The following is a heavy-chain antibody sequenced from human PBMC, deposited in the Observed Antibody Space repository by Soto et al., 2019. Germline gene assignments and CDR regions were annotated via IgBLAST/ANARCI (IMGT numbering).Heavy chain of an antibody. CDR1: GFSLNTRGVG. CDR3: AHRRGDLLTGHYYFDY. CDR2: ISWDGEK. V-gene: IGHV2-5*02. Sequence: QITLKESGPTLVKPTQTLTLTCTFSGFSLNTRGVGVGWIRPPPGKALEWLALISWDGEKRYSPSLKSRLNITKDTSENQVVRTMTNTDPGDTATDYGAHRRGDLLTGHYYFDYWGQGTLVTVSS. D-gene: IGHD3-9*01. J-gene: IGHJ4*02.